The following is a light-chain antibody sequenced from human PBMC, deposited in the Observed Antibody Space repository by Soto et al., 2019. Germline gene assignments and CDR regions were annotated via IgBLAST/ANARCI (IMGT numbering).Light chain of an antibody. CDR3: QSYASSLTVV. J-gene: IGLJ2*01. CDR2: GNS. Sequence: QSVLTQPPSVSGAPGQRVTISCTGSSSNIGAGYNVHWYQQLPGTAPKLLIYGNSNRPSGVPDRFSGSKSGTSASLAITNLQAEDEADYYCQSYASSLTVVFGGGTKLTVL. CDR1: SSNIGAGYN. V-gene: IGLV1-40*01.